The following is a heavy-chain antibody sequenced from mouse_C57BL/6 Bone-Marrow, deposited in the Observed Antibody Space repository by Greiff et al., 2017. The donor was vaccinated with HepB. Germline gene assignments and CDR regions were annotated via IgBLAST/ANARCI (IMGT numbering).Heavy chain of an antibody. Sequence: EVKLMESGGDLVKPGGSLKLSCAASGFTFSSYGMSWVRQTPDKRLEWVATISSGGSYTYYPDSVKGRFTISRDNAKNTLYLQMSSLKSEDTAMYYCAKPYYSNFHNFDVWGTGTTVTVSS. CDR2: ISSGGSYT. CDR1: GFTFSSYG. D-gene: IGHD2-5*01. J-gene: IGHJ1*03. V-gene: IGHV5-6*01. CDR3: AKPYYSNFHNFDV.